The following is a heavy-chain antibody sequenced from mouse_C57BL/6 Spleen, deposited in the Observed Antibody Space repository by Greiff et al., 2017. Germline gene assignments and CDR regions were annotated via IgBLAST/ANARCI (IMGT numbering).Heavy chain of an antibody. V-gene: IGHV1-5*01. Sequence: VQLQQSGTVLARPGASVKMSCKTSGYTFTSYWMHWVKQRPGQGLEWIGAIYPGNSDTSYNQKFKGKAKLTAVTSASTAYMELSSLTNEDSAVYYCTREGYYGNSSTGYFEVWGTGTTVTVSS. CDR3: TREGYYGNSSTGYFEV. J-gene: IGHJ1*03. CDR1: GYTFTSYW. CDR2: IYPGNSDT. D-gene: IGHD2-1*01.